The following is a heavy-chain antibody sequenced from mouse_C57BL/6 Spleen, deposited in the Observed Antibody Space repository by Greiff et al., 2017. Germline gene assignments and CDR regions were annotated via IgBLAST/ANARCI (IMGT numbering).Heavy chain of an antibody. Sequence: EVMLVESGGGLVQSGRSLRLSCATSGFTFSDFYMEWVRQAPGKGLEWIAASRNKANDYTTEYSASVKGRFIVSRDTSQSILYLQMNALRAEDTAIYYCARDSPYYFSYWYFDVWGTGTTVTVSS. D-gene: IGHD1-1*01. V-gene: IGHV7-1*01. CDR2: SRNKANDYTT. J-gene: IGHJ1*03. CDR1: GFTFSDFY. CDR3: ARDSPYYFSYWYFDV.